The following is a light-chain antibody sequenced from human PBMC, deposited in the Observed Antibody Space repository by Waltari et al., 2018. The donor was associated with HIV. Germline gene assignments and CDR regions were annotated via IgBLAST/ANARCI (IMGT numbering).Light chain of an antibody. V-gene: IGLV10-54*01. CDR2: RND. Sequence: QAGLTQPPSVSKGLRQTATLTCTGNSNNVGNQGAAWLQQHQGHPPKLLSYRNDNRPSGISERLSGSRSGNTASLTITGLQPADEADYYCAAWDSSLDSWVFGGGTKVTVL. CDR3: AAWDSSLDSWV. J-gene: IGLJ3*02. CDR1: SNNVGNQG.